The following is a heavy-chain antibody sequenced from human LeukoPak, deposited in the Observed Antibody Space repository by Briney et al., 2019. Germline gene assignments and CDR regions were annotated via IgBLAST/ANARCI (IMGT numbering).Heavy chain of an antibody. Sequence: GGSLRLSCAASGFTFSNYAMNWVRQAPGKGLEWVSTISASGGSTYYADSVKGRFTISRDNSKNTLSLQMNSLRADDTAVYYCAKKEGSTWYGLDFQHWGQGTLVTVSS. J-gene: IGHJ1*01. CDR1: GFTFSNYA. CDR3: AKKEGSTWYGLDFQH. D-gene: IGHD6-13*01. CDR2: ISASGGST. V-gene: IGHV3-23*01.